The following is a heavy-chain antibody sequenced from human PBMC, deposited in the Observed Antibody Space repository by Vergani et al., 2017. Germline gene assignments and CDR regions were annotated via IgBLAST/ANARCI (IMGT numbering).Heavy chain of an antibody. CDR3: LKDAGSYENFFDS. CDR2: LTGGGGST. V-gene: IGHV3-23*01. J-gene: IGHJ4*02. D-gene: IGHD1-26*01. Sequence: EVQLLESGGSLKQPGGSVRLSCAASGFTFSTYAMHWVRQAPGKGLEWVSALTGGGGSTYYADSFKGRFIISRDNSRYTLYLQMNSLRPEDTATYYCLKDAGSYENFFDSWGQGTLVTVSS. CDR1: GFTFSTYA.